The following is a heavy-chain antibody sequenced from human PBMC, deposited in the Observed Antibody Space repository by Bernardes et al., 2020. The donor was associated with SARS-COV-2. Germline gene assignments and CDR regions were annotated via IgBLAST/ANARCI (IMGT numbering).Heavy chain of an antibody. D-gene: IGHD2-2*01. Sequence: GGSLRLSCAASGFTFSDHYMDWVRQAPGKGLEWVGRSRGKGDSYTTEYAASVKVRFTISRDDSKNSVYLQMNSLRAEDTAVYYCARDWEYCSSTSCYPYYFDYWGQGTLVTVSS. CDR1: GFTFSDHY. J-gene: IGHJ4*02. CDR3: ARDWEYCSSTSCYPYYFDY. V-gene: IGHV3-72*01. CDR2: SRGKGDSYTT.